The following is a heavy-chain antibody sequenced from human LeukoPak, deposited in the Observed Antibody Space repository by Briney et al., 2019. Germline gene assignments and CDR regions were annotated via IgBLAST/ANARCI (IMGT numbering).Heavy chain of an antibody. CDR2: ITTSSTYT. J-gene: IGHJ6*03. CDR1: GFTFSSYS. Sequence: GGSLRLSCAASGFTFSSYSMNWVRQTPGKGLEWISSITTSSTYTFYADSVKGRFTISRDNARNSLYLQMNSLRVEDTAVYYCARGPYSGTYGNTYYYYMDVWGKGTTVTISS. CDR3: ARGPYSGTYGNTYYYYMDV. V-gene: IGHV3-21*01. D-gene: IGHD1-26*01.